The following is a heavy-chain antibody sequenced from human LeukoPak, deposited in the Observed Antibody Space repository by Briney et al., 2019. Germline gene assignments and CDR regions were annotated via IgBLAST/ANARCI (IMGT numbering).Heavy chain of an antibody. D-gene: IGHD2-15*01. CDR1: GGSISSSSYY. J-gene: IGHJ4*02. Sequence: SENLPLTCTVSGGSISSSSYYWGWIRQPPGKVLEWIGSIYYSGSTYYNPSLKSRVTISVDTSKNQFYLKLSSVTAADASVYYCARRAGIVECFDYWGQGTLVTVSS. CDR3: ARRAGIVECFDY. CDR2: IYYSGST. V-gene: IGHV4-39*01.